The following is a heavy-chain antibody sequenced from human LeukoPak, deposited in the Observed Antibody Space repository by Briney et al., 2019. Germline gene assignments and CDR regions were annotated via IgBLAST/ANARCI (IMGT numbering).Heavy chain of an antibody. CDR3: ARSYLADLDY. CDR1: GGSISSGGYY. CDR2: IYYSGST. D-gene: IGHD3-10*01. Sequence: PSETLSLTCTVSGGSISSGGYYWSWIRQHPGKGLEWIGYIYYSGSTYYNPSLKSRVTISVDTSKNQFSLKLSSVTAADTAVHYCARSYLADLDYWGQGTLVTVSS. V-gene: IGHV4-31*03. J-gene: IGHJ4*02.